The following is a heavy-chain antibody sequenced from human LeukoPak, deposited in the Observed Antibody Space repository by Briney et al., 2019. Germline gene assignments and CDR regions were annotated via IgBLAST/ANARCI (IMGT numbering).Heavy chain of an antibody. CDR3: APSWLDAFDI. CDR2: ISYDGSNK. D-gene: IGHD6-13*01. V-gene: IGHV3-30*04. Sequence: PGRSLRLSCAASGFTFSSYAMHWVRQAPGKGLEWVAVISYDGSNKYYADSVKGRFTISRDNAKNSLYLQMNSLRAEDTAVYYCAPSWLDAFDIWGQGTMVTVSS. J-gene: IGHJ3*02. CDR1: GFTFSSYA.